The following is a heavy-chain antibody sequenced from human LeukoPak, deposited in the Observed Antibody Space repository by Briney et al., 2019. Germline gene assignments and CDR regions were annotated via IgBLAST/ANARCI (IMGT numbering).Heavy chain of an antibody. CDR2: INAGNGNT. J-gene: IGHJ4*02. Sequence: ASVKVSCKASGYTFTSYAMHWVRQAPGQRLEWMGWINAGNGNTKYSQKFQGRVTITRDTSASTAYMELSSLRSEDTAVYYCARSYSGSYTLGYWGQGTLVTVSS. V-gene: IGHV1-3*01. D-gene: IGHD1-26*01. CDR3: ARSYSGSYTLGY. CDR1: GYTFTSYA.